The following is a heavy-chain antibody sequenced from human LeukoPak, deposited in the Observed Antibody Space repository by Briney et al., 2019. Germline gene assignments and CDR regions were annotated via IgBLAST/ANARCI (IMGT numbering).Heavy chain of an antibody. D-gene: IGHD6-6*01. CDR3: ARGPNSNWSGLDF. CDR2: ISPTGSTT. V-gene: IGHV3-74*01. Sequence: GGSLRLSCTASGFSFSGHWMHWARQLPGKGLVWVSRISPTGSTTSYADSVKGRFTVSRGNAKNTLYLQVNNLRAEDTAVYYCARGPNSNWSGLDFWGQGTLLTVSS. J-gene: IGHJ4*02. CDR1: GFSFSGHW.